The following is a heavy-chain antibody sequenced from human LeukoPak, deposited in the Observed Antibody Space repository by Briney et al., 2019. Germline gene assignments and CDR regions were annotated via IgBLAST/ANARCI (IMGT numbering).Heavy chain of an antibody. J-gene: IGHJ6*04. V-gene: IGHV7-4-1*01. Sequence: ASVKVSCKPSGYTFTSYAMNWVRQAPGQGLEWMGWINTNAGNPTYAQGFTGRFVFSLDTSVSTAYLQICSLKAEDTAVYYCARGSRVVPAAMPGRNYYGMDVWGKGTTVTVSS. CDR3: ARGSRVVPAAMPGRNYYGMDV. CDR2: INTNAGNP. CDR1: GYTFTSYA. D-gene: IGHD2-2*01.